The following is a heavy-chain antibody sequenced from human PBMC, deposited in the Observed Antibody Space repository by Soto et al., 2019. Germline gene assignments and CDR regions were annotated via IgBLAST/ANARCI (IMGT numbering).Heavy chain of an antibody. D-gene: IGHD2-2*01. J-gene: IGHJ5*02. Sequence: GGSLRLSCAASGFTFSGSAMHWVRQASGKGLEWVGRIRSKANSYATAYAASVKGRFTISRDDSKNTAYLQMNSLKTEDTAVYYCTTSPLGYCSSTSCYHPWGQGTLVTVSS. CDR2: IRSKANSYAT. CDR1: GFTFSGSA. CDR3: TTSPLGYCSSTSCYHP. V-gene: IGHV3-73*01.